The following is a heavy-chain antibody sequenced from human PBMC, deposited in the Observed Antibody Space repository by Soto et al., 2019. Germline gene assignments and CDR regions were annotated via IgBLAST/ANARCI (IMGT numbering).Heavy chain of an antibody. D-gene: IGHD3-10*01. V-gene: IGHV3-23*01. CDR3: ARGSTDSYPGSRIFDF. CDR1: GTTFGSRA. Sequence: GGSLRLSCVASGTTFGSRAMSWVRQAPGEGLEWVSTITDTGGDTKYADSVRGRFTMSRDDSKKTLYLQMNSLRVEDSALYYCARGSTDSYPGSRIFDFWGRGTLVTVSS. CDR2: ITDTGGDT. J-gene: IGHJ4*02.